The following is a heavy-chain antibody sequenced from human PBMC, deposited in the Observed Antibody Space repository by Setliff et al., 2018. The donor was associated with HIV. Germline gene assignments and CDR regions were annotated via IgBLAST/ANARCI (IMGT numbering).Heavy chain of an antibody. CDR3: VRHGNQWLVTVDY. CDR2: IYPSGSA. J-gene: IGHJ4*02. CDR1: GDSISSTTYY. D-gene: IGHD6-19*01. V-gene: IGHV4-39*01. Sequence: PSETLSLTCTVSGDSISSTTYYWGWIRQPPGKGLEWIGSIYPSGSAFYNPSLKSPVTMSVDTSRNQFSLKLSSVTAADTAIYYCVRHGNQWLVTVDYWGQGTLVTSPQ.